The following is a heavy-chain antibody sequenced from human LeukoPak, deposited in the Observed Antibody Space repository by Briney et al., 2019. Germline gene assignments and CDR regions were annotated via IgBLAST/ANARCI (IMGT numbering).Heavy chain of an antibody. CDR1: GFTFSSYA. CDR3: AKPGWLQLVSTNYFDY. Sequence: PGGSLRLSCAASGFTFSSYAMSGVRQAPGKGLEWVSAIRGSGGSTYYADSVKGRFTISRDNSKNMLYLQMNSLRAEDTAVYYCAKPGWLQLVSTNYFDYWGQGTLVTVSS. V-gene: IGHV3-23*01. CDR2: IRGSGGST. D-gene: IGHD6-13*01. J-gene: IGHJ4*02.